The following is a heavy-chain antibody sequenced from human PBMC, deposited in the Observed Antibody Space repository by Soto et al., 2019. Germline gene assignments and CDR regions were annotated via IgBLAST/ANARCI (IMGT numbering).Heavy chain of an antibody. CDR2: VSYSGST. J-gene: IGHJ5*02. Sequence: PSETLSLTCSVSNDSISNYFWSWIRQPPGKGLEWIGFVSYSGSTDYNPSLKSRVSISIDTSESLFSLRLSSVTAADTAVYYCARHLSNVNSGYDSPFDPWGHGTLVTVSS. CDR1: NDSISNYF. V-gene: IGHV4-59*08. CDR3: ARHLSNVNSGYDSPFDP. D-gene: IGHD5-12*01.